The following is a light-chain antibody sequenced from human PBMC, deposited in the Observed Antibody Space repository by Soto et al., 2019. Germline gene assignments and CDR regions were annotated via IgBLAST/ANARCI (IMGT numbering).Light chain of an antibody. V-gene: IGLV1-51*01. J-gene: IGLJ1*01. CDR2: ANA. CDR3: ATWESGLIAYV. CDR1: NSNIGAHY. Sequence: QSVLTQPPSVSAAPGQKVTIACSGRNSNIGAHYVSWYQQFPGTAPKLLIYANAKRPAGIPDRFSGSKSGASATLDITGRQTGDEADYYCATWESGLIAYVFASGTKVTVL.